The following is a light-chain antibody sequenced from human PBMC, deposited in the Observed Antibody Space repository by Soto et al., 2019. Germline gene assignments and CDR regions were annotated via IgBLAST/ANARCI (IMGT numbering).Light chain of an antibody. J-gene: IGLJ3*02. CDR3: QSYDNSLSGWV. V-gene: IGLV1-40*01. CDR2: GNS. CDR1: SSNIGAGYD. Sequence: QAVVTQPPSVSGAPGQRVTISCTGSSSNIGAGYDVHWYQQLPGTAPKLLIYGNSNRPSGVPDRFSGSKSGTSASLAITGHQAENEDYYYCQSYDNSLSGWVFGGGTKLTVL.